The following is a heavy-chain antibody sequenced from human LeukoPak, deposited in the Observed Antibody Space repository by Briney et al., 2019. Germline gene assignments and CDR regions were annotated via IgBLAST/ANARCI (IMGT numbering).Heavy chain of an antibody. J-gene: IGHJ4*02. CDR1: GYTFTSYG. V-gene: IGHV1-18*01. CDR2: ISAYNGNT. D-gene: IGHD3-10*01. Sequence: GASVKVSCKASGYTFTSYGISWVRQAPGQGLEWMGWISAYNGNTNYAQKLQGRVTMTTDTSTSTAYMELRSLRSEDTAVYYCARWGAARQKSGMNYWGQGTLVTVSS. CDR3: ARWGAARQKSGMNY.